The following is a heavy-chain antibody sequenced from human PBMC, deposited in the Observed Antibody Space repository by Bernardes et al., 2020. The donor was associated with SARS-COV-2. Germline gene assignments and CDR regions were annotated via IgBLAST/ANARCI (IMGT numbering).Heavy chain of an antibody. D-gene: IGHD4-17*01. CDR3: ARASVTTVVTGMDI. CDR1: GGSISGYY. J-gene: IGHJ6*02. Sequence: TLSLTCTVSGGSISGYYWSWIRQPPGKGLEWIGYIYYTGRTNYNPSLKSRVTISVDTSKNQFSLTLSSVTAADTAVYYCARASVTTVVTGMDIWGQGTTVTVSS. CDR2: IYYTGRT. V-gene: IGHV4-59*01.